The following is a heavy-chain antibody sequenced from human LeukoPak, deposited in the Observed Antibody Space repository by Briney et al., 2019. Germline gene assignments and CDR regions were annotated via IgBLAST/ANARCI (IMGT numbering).Heavy chain of an antibody. D-gene: IGHD2-21*01. CDR1: GSSFNNAYF. V-gene: IGHV4-38-2*02. Sequence: SETLSLTCTVSGSSFNNAYFWDWIRQPPGKGLEWIGSIYYSGSTFYSPSLKSRVTISLDTSRNQCSLRLSSVTTADTAVYYCARSVRARAYDAFDIWGQGTMVTVSS. CDR2: IYYSGST. J-gene: IGHJ3*02. CDR3: ARSVRARAYDAFDI.